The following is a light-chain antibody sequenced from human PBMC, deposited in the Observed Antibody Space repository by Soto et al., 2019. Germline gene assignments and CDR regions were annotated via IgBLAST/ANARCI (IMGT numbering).Light chain of an antibody. CDR2: AAS. CDR3: QQSYSSPPT. Sequence: IQMTQSPSSLSASVEDRVIITCRASQSISNHLNWYQQKPGKAPKLLIFAASSLQSGVPSRFSDSRSGPHLSLTISSLHLEDFPTYYCQQSYSSPPTFGHGTKVGIK. V-gene: IGKV1-39*01. J-gene: IGKJ1*01. CDR1: QSISNH.